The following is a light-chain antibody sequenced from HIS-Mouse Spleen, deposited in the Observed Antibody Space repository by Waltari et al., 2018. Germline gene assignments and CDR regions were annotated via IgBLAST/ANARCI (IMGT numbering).Light chain of an antibody. J-gene: IGLJ2*01. Sequence: QSALTQPRSVSGSPGQSVTISCTGTSSDVGGYNYVSWYQQHPGKAPQLMIYDVSTRPSGGPELFSGSKSGNTASLTISGLQAEDEADYYCCSYAGSYTLVFGGGTKLTVL. CDR3: CSYAGSYTLV. V-gene: IGLV2-11*01. CDR1: SSDVGGYNY. CDR2: DVS.